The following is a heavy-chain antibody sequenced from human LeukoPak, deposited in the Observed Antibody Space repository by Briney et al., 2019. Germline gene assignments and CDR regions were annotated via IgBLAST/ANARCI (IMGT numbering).Heavy chain of an antibody. CDR1: GFTFSSYW. CDR2: INSDGSST. D-gene: IGHD4-11*01. V-gene: IGHV3-74*01. Sequence: GGSLRLSCAASGFTFSSYWMHWVRQAPGKGLVWVSRINSDGSSTSYADSVKGRFTISRDNSKNTLFLQMNSLRAEDTAVYYCAKGSSYSNYPHYFDYWGQGTLVTVSS. J-gene: IGHJ4*02. CDR3: AKGSSYSNYPHYFDY.